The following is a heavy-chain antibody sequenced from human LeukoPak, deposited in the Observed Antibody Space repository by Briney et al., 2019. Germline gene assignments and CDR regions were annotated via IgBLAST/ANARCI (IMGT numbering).Heavy chain of an antibody. D-gene: IGHD3-22*01. CDR1: GFTFSSYA. V-gene: IGHV3-23*01. Sequence: GGSLRLSCAASGFTFSSYAMSWVRQAPGKGLEWVSAISGSGGSTYYADSVKGRFTISRDNSKNTLYLQMNSLRAEDTAVCYCAKDPWYYDSSGPYWGQGTLVTVSS. CDR2: ISGSGGST. CDR3: AKDPWYYDSSGPY. J-gene: IGHJ4*02.